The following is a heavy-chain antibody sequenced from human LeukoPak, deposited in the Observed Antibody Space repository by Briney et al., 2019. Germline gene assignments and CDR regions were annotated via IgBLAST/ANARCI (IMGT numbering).Heavy chain of an antibody. J-gene: IGHJ4*02. CDR1: GFTFDDYA. CDR3: ARGDRLWFGELFFVY. Sequence: GGSLRLSCAASGFTFDDYAMHWVRQAPGKGLEWVSGISWNSGSIGYADSVKGRFTISRDNAKNSLYLQMNSLRAEDTALYYCARGDRLWFGELFFVYWGQGTLVTVSS. D-gene: IGHD3-10*01. V-gene: IGHV3-9*01. CDR2: ISWNSGSI.